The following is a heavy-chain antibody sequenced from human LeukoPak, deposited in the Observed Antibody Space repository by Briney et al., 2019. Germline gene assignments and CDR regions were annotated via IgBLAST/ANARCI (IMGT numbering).Heavy chain of an antibody. Sequence: PSETLSLTCDVSGDSNDDINTCCWWTRVRQSPGKGLEWIGEINHSGSTNCNPSLKSRVTMSVDTPKNQFSLKLSAVTAADTAVYYCAGTMTTSDYWGQGTLVTVSS. CDR2: INHSGST. CDR3: AGTMTTSDY. D-gene: IGHD4-17*01. CDR1: GDSNDDINTCCW. V-gene: IGHV4-4*02. J-gene: IGHJ4*02.